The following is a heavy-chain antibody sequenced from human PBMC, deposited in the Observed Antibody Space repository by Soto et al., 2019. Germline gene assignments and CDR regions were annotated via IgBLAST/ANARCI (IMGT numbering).Heavy chain of an antibody. CDR2: VYRDDRT. CDR3: ARDPWARGIAS. D-gene: IGHD2-21*01. Sequence: GSLRLSCAVSGFTISNSYMSWVRQTPGKGLEWVSVVYRDDRTYHADSVKGRFTVSRDTSRNTLYLQMNSLRVEDTAVYYCARDPWARGIASWGQGTLVT. V-gene: IGHV3-66*01. J-gene: IGHJ4*02. CDR1: GFTISNSY.